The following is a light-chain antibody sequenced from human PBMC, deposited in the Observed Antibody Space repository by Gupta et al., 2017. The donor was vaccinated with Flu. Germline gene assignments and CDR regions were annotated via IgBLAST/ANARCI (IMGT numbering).Light chain of an antibody. Sequence: SLGERATINCKSSQSVLYSSNNKNYLAWYQQKPGQPPKLLIYWASTRESGVPDRFSGSGSGTDFTLTISSLQAEDVAVYYCQQYYSTPQTFGPGTKLEIK. V-gene: IGKV4-1*01. CDR2: WAS. CDR3: QQYYSTPQT. CDR1: QSVLYSSNNKNY. J-gene: IGKJ2*01.